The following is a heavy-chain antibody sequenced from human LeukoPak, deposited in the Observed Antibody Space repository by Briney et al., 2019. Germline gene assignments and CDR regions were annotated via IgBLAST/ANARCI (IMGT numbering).Heavy chain of an antibody. V-gene: IGHV1-24*01. CDR3: ATGGGRYSSGWYGGPMDV. CDR1: GYTLTELS. CDR2: FDPEDGET. Sequence: ASVKVSCKVSGYTLTELSMHWVRQAPGKGLEWMGGFDPEDGETMYAQKFQGRVTMTEDTSTDTAYMELSSLRSEDTAVYYCATGGGRYSSGWYGGPMDVWGKGTTVTVSS. D-gene: IGHD6-19*01. J-gene: IGHJ6*03.